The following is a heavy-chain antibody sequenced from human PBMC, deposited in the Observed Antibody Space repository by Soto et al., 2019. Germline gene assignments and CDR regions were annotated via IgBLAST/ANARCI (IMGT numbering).Heavy chain of an antibody. D-gene: IGHD1-1*01. V-gene: IGHV1-8*01. CDR2: LNPNTGNS. CDR1: GYTFTSYD. J-gene: IGHJ4*02. CDR3: ARRAETNGWNGFGADKYYFDF. Sequence: ASVKVSCKASGYTFTSYDIYWVRQATGQGLEWMGWLNPNTGNSGYAQKFQGRITVTSDTSINTVHMELSSLRSEDTAVYYCARRAETNGWNGFGADKYYFDFWGQGTLVTVSS.